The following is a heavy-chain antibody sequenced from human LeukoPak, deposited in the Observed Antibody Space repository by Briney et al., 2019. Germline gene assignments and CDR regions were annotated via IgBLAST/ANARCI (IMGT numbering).Heavy chain of an antibody. D-gene: IGHD1-14*01. CDR2: INTNTGNP. CDR3: ARLGTPTFYYYMDV. CDR1: GYTFSNYF. Sequence: ASVKVSYKASGYTFSNYFMNWVRQAPGQGLEWMGWINTNTGNPTYAQGFTGRFVFSLDTSVSMAYLQISSLKAEDTAVYYCARLGTPTFYYYMDVWGKGTTVTVSS. V-gene: IGHV7-4-1*04. J-gene: IGHJ6*03.